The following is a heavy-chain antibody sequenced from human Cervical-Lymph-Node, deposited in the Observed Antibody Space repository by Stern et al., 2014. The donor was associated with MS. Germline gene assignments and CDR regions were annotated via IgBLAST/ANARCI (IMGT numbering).Heavy chain of an antibody. V-gene: IGHV4-61*02. CDR2: IYTSGST. J-gene: IGHJ6*02. Sequence: QLQLQESGPGLVKPSQTLSLTCTVSGGSISSGSYYWSWIRQPAGKGLEWIGRIYTSGSTNYNASLKSRVTISLDTSKNQFSLNLNSVTAADTAVYYCARSGYCSGTRCSWGMDVWGQGTTVTVSS. D-gene: IGHD2-2*01. CDR1: GGSISSGSYY. CDR3: ARSGYCSGTRCSWGMDV.